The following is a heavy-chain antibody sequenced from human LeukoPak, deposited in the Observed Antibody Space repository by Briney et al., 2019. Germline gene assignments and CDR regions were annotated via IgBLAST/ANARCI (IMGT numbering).Heavy chain of an antibody. V-gene: IGHV3-23*01. CDR2: ISGSGGST. CDR1: GFSFSSYA. D-gene: IGHD3-22*01. Sequence: GGSLRLSCAASGFSFSSYAMSWVRQAPGRGREWVSAISGSGGSTYNADSVKGRFSISRDNSKNTLYLQMNSLRAEDTAVYYCAKDSSGYYYESYFDYWGQGTLVTVSS. CDR3: AKDSSGYYYESYFDY. J-gene: IGHJ4*02.